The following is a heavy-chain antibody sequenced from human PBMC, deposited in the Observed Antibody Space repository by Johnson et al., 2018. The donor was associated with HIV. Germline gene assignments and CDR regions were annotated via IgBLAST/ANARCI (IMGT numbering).Heavy chain of an antibody. CDR3: ARVSISSSFDAFDI. D-gene: IGHD6-6*01. CDR2: ISYDGTNE. Sequence: QVQLVESGGGVVQPGRSLRLSCAASGFTFSIYSMHWVRQAPGKGLEWVAIISYDGTNEYYADSVQGRFTISRDNSKNTLYLQMNSLRTEDTAVYHCARVSISSSFDAFDIWGQGTMVTVSS. V-gene: IGHV3-30-3*01. CDR1: GFTFSIYS. J-gene: IGHJ3*02.